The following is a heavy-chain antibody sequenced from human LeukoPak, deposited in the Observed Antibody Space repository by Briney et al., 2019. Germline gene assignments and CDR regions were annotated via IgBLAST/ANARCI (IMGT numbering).Heavy chain of an antibody. CDR2: IYPGDSET. V-gene: IGHV5-51*01. CDR3: ARRGYYYGSGSYYIDAFDI. D-gene: IGHD3-10*01. J-gene: IGHJ3*02. Sequence: GESLKISCKGSGYSFTSYWIGWVRQMPGKGLEWMGIIYPGDSETRFSPSFQGQVTISADKSISTAYLQWSSLKASNTAIYYCARRGYYYGSGSYYIDAFDIWGQGTMVTVSS. CDR1: GYSFTSYW.